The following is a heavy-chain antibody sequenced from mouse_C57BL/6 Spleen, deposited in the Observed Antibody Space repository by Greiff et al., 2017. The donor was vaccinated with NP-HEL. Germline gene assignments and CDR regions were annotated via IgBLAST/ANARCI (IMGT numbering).Heavy chain of an antibody. CDR2: IDPSDSYT. CDR3: AREEGGRSHYFDY. V-gene: IGHV1-69*01. CDR1: GYTFTSYW. D-gene: IGHD3-3*01. Sequence: VQLQQPGAELVMPGASVKLSCKASGYTFTSYWMHWVKQRPGQGLEWIGEIDPSDSYTNYNQKFKGKSTLTVDKSSSTAYMQLSSLTSEDSAVYYCAREEGGRSHYFDYWGQGTTLTVSS. J-gene: IGHJ2*01.